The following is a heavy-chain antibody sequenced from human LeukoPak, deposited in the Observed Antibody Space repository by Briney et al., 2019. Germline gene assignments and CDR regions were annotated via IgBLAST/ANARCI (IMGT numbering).Heavy chain of an antibody. D-gene: IGHD1-7*01. J-gene: IGHJ4*02. V-gene: IGHV1-18*01. CDR3: ARDRGNWNSGNLPFDY. CDR1: GYTFTSYG. Sequence: ASVKVSCKASGYTFTSYGISWVRQAPGQGLEWMGWISAYNGNTNYAQKLQGRVTMTTDTSTTTAYMELRSLRSDDTAMYYSARDRGNWNSGNLPFDYWGQGTLVTVSS. CDR2: ISAYNGNT.